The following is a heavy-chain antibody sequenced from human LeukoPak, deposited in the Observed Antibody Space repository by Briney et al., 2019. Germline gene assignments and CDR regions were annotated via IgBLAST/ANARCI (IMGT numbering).Heavy chain of an antibody. CDR1: GGSVSSSSYY. J-gene: IGHJ6*03. CDR3: ARGLFRYGSGSTYYYYYYMDV. D-gene: IGHD3-10*01. CDR2: IYYSGST. Sequence: SETLSLTCTVSGGSVSSSSYYWGWIRQPPGKGLEWIGSIYYSGSTYYNPSLKSRVTISVNTSKNQFSLKLSSVTAADTAVYYCARGLFRYGSGSTYYYYYYMDVWGKGTTVTVSS. V-gene: IGHV4-39*07.